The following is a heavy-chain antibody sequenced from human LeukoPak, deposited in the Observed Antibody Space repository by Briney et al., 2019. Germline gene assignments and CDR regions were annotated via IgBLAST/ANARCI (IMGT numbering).Heavy chain of an antibody. J-gene: IGHJ6*03. V-gene: IGHV3-13*01. D-gene: IGHD6-19*01. Sequence: PGGSLRLSCAASGFTFSRYDMNWVRQATGKGLEWVSAIGTAGDTYYADSVKGRFTISRENAKNSLYLQLNSLRAGDTAVYYCARSGTPVATGLYYYYYMDVWGKGTTVTVSS. CDR2: IGTAGDT. CDR3: ARSGTPVATGLYYYYYMDV. CDR1: GFTFSRYD.